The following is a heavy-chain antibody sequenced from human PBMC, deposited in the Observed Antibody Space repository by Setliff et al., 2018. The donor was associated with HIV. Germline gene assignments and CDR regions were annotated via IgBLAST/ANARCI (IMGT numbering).Heavy chain of an antibody. Sequence: SETLSLTCTVSGGSISSSSYYWGWIRQTPRKRLEWIGELNDSGSTNYNPSLRSRVTMSVDTSKNQFSLRLTSVTAADTAIYYCARGTKLVWGRWFDPWGQGTLVTVSS. CDR3: ARGTKLVWGRWFDP. CDR1: GGSISSSSYY. D-gene: IGHD6-6*01. CDR2: LNDSGST. J-gene: IGHJ5*02. V-gene: IGHV4-39*07.